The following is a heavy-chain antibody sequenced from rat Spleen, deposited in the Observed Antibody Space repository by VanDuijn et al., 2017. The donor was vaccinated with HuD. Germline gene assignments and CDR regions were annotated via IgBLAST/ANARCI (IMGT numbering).Heavy chain of an antibody. V-gene: IGHV5-7*01. CDR2: ISYDGSST. CDR1: GFTFSNYD. Sequence: EVQLVESGGGLVQPGRSMKLSCAASGFTFSNYDMAWVRQAPKKGLEWVATISYDGSSTNYRDSVKGRFTISRDNAKSTLYLQIDSLWSEDTATYYWARRHYGYTDYFDYRGQGVMVPVSS. D-gene: IGHD1-11*01. CDR3: ARRHYGYTDYFDY. J-gene: IGHJ2*01.